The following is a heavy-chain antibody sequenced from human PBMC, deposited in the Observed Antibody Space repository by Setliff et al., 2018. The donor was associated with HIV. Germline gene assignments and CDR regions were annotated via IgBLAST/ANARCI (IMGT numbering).Heavy chain of an antibody. D-gene: IGHD3-22*01. V-gene: IGHV4-4*09. CDR1: GGSISSYY. CDR3: ARGLSFYDPGGFDY. CDR2: IYTSGST. J-gene: IGHJ4*02. Sequence: ETLSLTCTVSGGSISSYYWSWIRQPPGKGLEWIGYIYTSGSTNYNPSLKSRVTISVDTAKNQFSRKLSSVTAADTAVYYCARGLSFYDPGGFDYWGQGTLVTVSS.